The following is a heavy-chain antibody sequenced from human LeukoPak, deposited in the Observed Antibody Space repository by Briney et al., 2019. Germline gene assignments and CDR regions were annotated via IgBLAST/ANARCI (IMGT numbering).Heavy chain of an antibody. CDR3: ASRITMIVVVILDAFDI. CDR1: GFTFTTYG. J-gene: IGHJ3*02. CDR2: IFYDGSLK. D-gene: IGHD3-22*01. Sequence: PGRSPRLSCAASGFTFTTYGMHWVRQAPGKGLQWVAFIFYDGSLKYYGDSVKGRFSISRDNSKNTVSLQMNSLRAEDTAVYYCASRITMIVVVILDAFDIWGQGTMVTVSS. V-gene: IGHV3-30*03.